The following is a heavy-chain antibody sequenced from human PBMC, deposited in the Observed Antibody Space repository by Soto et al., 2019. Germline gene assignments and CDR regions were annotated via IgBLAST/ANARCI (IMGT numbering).Heavy chain of an antibody. CDR1: GFTFSSYD. D-gene: IGHD2-2*01. V-gene: IGHV3-13*01. CDR2: IGTAGDT. J-gene: IGHJ5*02. Sequence: GGSLRLSCAASGFTFSSYDMHWVRQSTGKGLEWVSAIGTAGDTYYPGSVKGRFTISRENAKNSLYLQMNSLRAGDTAVYYCARGKLRYCSSTSCQNWFDPWGQGTLVTVSS. CDR3: ARGKLRYCSSTSCQNWFDP.